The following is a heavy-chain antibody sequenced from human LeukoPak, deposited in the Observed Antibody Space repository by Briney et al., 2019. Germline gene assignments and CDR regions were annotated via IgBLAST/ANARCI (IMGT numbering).Heavy chain of an antibody. D-gene: IGHD6-19*01. CDR2: IIPIFGTA. J-gene: IGHJ5*02. CDR3: ARFGHSSGWLNWFDP. V-gene: IGHV1-69*05. CDR1: GGTFSSYA. Sequence: SVKVSCKASGGTFSSYAISWVRQAPGQGLEWMGRIIPIFGTANYAQKSQGRVTITTDESTSTAYMELSSLRSEDTAVYYCARFGHSSGWLNWFDPWGQGTLVTVSS.